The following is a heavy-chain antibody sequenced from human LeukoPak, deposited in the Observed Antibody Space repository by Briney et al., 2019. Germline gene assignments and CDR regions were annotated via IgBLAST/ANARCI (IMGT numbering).Heavy chain of an antibody. CDR1: GFTFDDYA. J-gene: IGHJ6*02. D-gene: IGHD6-13*01. CDR2: ISWNSGSI. V-gene: IGHV3-9*01. Sequence: GGSLRLSCAASGFTFDDYAMHWVRQAPGKGLEWVSGISWNSGSIGYADSVKGRFTISRDNAKNSLYLQMNSLRAEDAALYYCAKDRTAAVYYGMDVWGQGTTVNVSS. CDR3: AKDRTAAVYYGMDV.